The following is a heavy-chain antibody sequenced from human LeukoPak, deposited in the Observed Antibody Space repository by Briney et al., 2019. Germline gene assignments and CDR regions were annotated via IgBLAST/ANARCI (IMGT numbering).Heavy chain of an antibody. J-gene: IGHJ4*02. CDR3: VRDQEAVQYGAPGY. CDR1: EFTFSGYW. CDR2: IKQDGSEK. V-gene: IGHV3-7*01. D-gene: IGHD4-17*01. Sequence: GGSLRLSFAASEFTFSGYWMSWVRQAPGKGLEWVANIKQDGSEKYYVDSVKGRFTISRDNAKNSLYLQMNSLRAEDTAVYYCVRDQEAVQYGAPGYWGQGTLVTVSS.